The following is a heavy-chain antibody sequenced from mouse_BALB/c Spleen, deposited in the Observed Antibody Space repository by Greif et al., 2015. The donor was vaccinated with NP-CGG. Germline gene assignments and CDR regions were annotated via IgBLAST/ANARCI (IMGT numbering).Heavy chain of an antibody. D-gene: IGHD2-1*01. J-gene: IGHJ2*01. V-gene: IGHV1-7*01. CDR1: GYTFTSYW. CDR3: ARYGNYYFDY. CDR2: INPSTGYT. Sequence: VKLVESGAELAKPGASVKMSCKASGYTFTSYWMHWVKRRPGQGLEWIGYINPSTGYTEYNQKFKDKATLTADKSSSTAYMQLSSLTSEDSAVYYCARYGNYYFDYWGQGTTLTVSS.